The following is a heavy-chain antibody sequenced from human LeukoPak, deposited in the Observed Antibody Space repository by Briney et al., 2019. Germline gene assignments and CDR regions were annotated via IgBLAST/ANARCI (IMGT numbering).Heavy chain of an antibody. CDR1: GGSISSRFHY. Sequence: SETLSLTCTVSGGSISSRFHYWGWIRQPPGKGLEWIGSIYYSGSTNYNPSLKSRVTISVDTSKNQFSLKLSSVTAADTAVYHCARNEDKASRTSPGRVDPWGQGTLVTVSS. D-gene: IGHD2-2*01. CDR2: IYYSGST. CDR3: ARNEDKASRTSPGRVDP. V-gene: IGHV4-39*01. J-gene: IGHJ5*02.